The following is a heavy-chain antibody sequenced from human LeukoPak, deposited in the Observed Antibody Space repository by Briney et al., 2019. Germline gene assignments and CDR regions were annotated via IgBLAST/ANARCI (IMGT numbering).Heavy chain of an antibody. CDR1: GFTFSSYA. CDR3: ARGHGITGTTPPLYFDY. J-gene: IGHJ4*02. D-gene: IGHD1-7*01. CDR2: ISYDGSNK. Sequence: GGSLRLSCAASGFTFSSYAMHWVRQAPGKGLEGVAVISYDGSNKYYADSVKGRFTIFRDNSKNTLYLQMNSLRAEDTAVYYCARGHGITGTTPPLYFDYWGQGTLVTVSS. V-gene: IGHV3-30-3*01.